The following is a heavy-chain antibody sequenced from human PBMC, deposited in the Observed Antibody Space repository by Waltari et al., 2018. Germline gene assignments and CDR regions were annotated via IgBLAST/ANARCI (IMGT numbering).Heavy chain of an antibody. J-gene: IGHJ5*02. CDR2: MNPNSGNT. CDR1: GYTFTSYD. CDR3: ARGGDCSSISCRAYWFDP. Sequence: QVQLGQSGAEVKKPGASAKVSCKASGYTFTSYDIHCGTPATGQGPEWMGWMNPNSGNTGYAQKFQGRVTITRNTSISTAYMERSSLRSEDTAVYYCARGGDCSSISCRAYWFDPWGQGTLVTVSS. V-gene: IGHV1-8*03. D-gene: IGHD2-2*01.